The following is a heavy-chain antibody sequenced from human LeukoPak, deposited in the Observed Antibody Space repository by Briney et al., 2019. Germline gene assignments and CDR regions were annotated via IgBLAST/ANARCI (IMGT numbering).Heavy chain of an antibody. CDR1: GYTFTSYA. D-gene: IGHD5-18*01. J-gene: IGHJ4*02. CDR2: INTNTGNP. V-gene: IGHV7-4-1*02. Sequence: ASVKVSCKASGYTFTSYAMNWVRQAPGQGLEWMGWINTNTGNPTYAQGFTGRFVFSLDPSVSTAYLQISSLKAEDTAVYYCAREVGDTAMVLGWGQGTLVTVSS. CDR3: AREVGDTAMVLG.